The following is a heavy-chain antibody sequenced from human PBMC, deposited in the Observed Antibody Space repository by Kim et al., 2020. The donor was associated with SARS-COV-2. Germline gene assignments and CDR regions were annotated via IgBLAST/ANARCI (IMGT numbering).Heavy chain of an antibody. J-gene: IGHJ6*02. Sequence: SETLSLTCTVSGGSISSYYWSWIRQPPGKGLVWIGYIYYSGSTNYNPSLKSRVTISVDTSKNQFSLKLSSVTAADTAVYYCARAPVIAARLYGMDVWGQGTTVTVSS. CDR3: ARAPVIAARLYGMDV. D-gene: IGHD6-6*01. CDR1: GGSISSYY. V-gene: IGHV4-59*01. CDR2: IYYSGST.